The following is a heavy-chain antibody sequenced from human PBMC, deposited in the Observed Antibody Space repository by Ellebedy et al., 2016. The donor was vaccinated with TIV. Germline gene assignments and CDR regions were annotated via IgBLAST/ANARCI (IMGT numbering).Heavy chain of an antibody. CDR3: ARTGRGNYYYGMDV. Sequence: GESLKISXKGSGYSFTSYWISWVRQMSGKGLEWMGRIDPSDSYTNYSPSFQGHVTISADKSISTAYLQWSSLKASDTAMYYCARTGRGNYYYGMDVWGQGTTVTVSS. V-gene: IGHV5-10-1*01. D-gene: IGHD1-1*01. CDR1: GYSFTSYW. CDR2: IDPSDSYT. J-gene: IGHJ6*02.